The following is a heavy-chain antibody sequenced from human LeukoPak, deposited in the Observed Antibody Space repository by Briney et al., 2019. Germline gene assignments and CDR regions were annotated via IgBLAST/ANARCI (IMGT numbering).Heavy chain of an antibody. D-gene: IGHD3-22*01. CDR1: GGSFSGYY. Sequence: SETLSLTCAVYGGSFSGYYWSWIRQPPGKGLEWIGEINHSGSTNYNPSLKSRVTISVDTSKNQFSLKLSSVTAADTAVYYCARVLTYYYDSSGDGEYFQHWGQGTLVTVSS. V-gene: IGHV4-34*01. CDR2: INHSGST. CDR3: ARVLTYYYDSSGDGEYFQH. J-gene: IGHJ1*01.